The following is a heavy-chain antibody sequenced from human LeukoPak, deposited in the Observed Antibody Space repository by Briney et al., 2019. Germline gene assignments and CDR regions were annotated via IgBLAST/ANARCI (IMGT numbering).Heavy chain of an antibody. Sequence: GGSLRLSCAASGFTFSSYSMNWVRQAPGKGLEWVSSISSSSSYIYYADSVKGRFTISRDNAKNSLYPQMNSLRAEDTAVYYCAREGRSSSWYPPGEVDYWGQGTLVTVSS. CDR2: ISSSSSYI. J-gene: IGHJ4*02. CDR3: AREGRSSSWYPPGEVDY. CDR1: GFTFSSYS. V-gene: IGHV3-21*01. D-gene: IGHD6-13*01.